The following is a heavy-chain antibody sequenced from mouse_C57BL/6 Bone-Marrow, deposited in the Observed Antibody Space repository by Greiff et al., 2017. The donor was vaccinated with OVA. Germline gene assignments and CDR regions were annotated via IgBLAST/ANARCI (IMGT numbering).Heavy chain of an antibody. D-gene: IGHD2-4*01. Sequence: DVMLVESGEGLVKPGGSLKLSCAASGFTFSSYAMSWVRQTPEKRLEWVAYISSGGDYIYYADTVKGRFTISRDNAKNNLYLQMSHLKSEDTAMYYCARDKDYDGGDYWGQGTTLTVSS. CDR2: ISSGGDYI. CDR3: ARDKDYDGGDY. V-gene: IGHV5-9-1*02. CDR1: GFTFSSYA. J-gene: IGHJ2*01.